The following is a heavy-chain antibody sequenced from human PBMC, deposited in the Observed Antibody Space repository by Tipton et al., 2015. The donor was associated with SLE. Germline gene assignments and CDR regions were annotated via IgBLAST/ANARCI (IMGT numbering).Heavy chain of an antibody. Sequence: SLGLSCAASGFTFSSYGMHWVRQAPGKGLEWVAVIWYDGSNKYYADSVKGRFTISRDNSKNTLYLRMNSLRAEDTAVYYCAKGDYDFWSGYFDYWGQGTLVTVSS. CDR1: GFTFSSYG. J-gene: IGHJ4*02. V-gene: IGHV3-33*06. CDR3: AKGDYDFWSGYFDY. D-gene: IGHD3-3*01. CDR2: IWYDGSNK.